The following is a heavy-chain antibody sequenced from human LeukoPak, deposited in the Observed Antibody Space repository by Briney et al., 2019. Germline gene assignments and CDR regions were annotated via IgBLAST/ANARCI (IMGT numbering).Heavy chain of an antibody. D-gene: IGHD6-19*01. J-gene: IGHJ4*02. CDR2: ISAYNSNT. CDR3: AKDHYSSGPFSDY. Sequence: ARVRVSCKVSGDTFTRYGTSGVPRAPGRGLEWRGWISAYNSNTHYAQKLQGRVTMTTDTSTSTAYMELRSLRSDDTSVYYCAKDHYSSGPFSDYWGQGTLVTVSS. V-gene: IGHV1-18*01. CDR1: GDTFTRYG.